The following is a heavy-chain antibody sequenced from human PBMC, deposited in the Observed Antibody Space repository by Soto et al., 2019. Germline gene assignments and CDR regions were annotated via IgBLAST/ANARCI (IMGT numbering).Heavy chain of an antibody. J-gene: IGHJ4*02. CDR2: MNPNSGNT. Sequence: ASVKVSCKASGYTFTSYDVNWVRQATGQGLEWMGWMNPNSGNTGYAQKFQGRVTMTRNTSIGTAYMELSSLRSEDTAVYYCAREGTIRGDDYWGQGTLVAVSS. CDR3: AREGTIRGDDY. CDR1: GYTFTSYD. V-gene: IGHV1-8*01. D-gene: IGHD2-2*02.